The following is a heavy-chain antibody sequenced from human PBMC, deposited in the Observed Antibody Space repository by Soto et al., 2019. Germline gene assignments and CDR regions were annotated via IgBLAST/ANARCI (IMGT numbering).Heavy chain of an antibody. J-gene: IGHJ4*02. CDR3: ARSRVISSRVSTHVFDY. CDR1: EGSFGDLD. CDR2: INHSGST. Sequence: PETNSLSWTLVEGSFGDLDWRWISKTTEKVLEWIGEINHSGSTNYNPSLKSRVTISVDTAKNQFSLKLSSVTAADTAVYYCARSRVISSRVSTHVFDYWGQRTLVTV. V-gene: IGHV4-34*01. D-gene: IGHD2-2*01.